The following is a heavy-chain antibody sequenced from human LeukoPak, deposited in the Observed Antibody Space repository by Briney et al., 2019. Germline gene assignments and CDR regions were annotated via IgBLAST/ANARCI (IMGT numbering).Heavy chain of an antibody. CDR1: GYTFTSYG. D-gene: IGHD6-19*01. J-gene: IGHJ4*02. CDR2: ISAYNGNT. Sequence: ASVKISCKASGYTFTSYGISWVRQAPGRGLEWMGWISAYNGNTNYAQKLQGRVTMTTDTSTSTAYMELRSLRSDDTAVYYCATGWAGRSFDYWGQGTLVTVSS. CDR3: ATGWAGRSFDY. V-gene: IGHV1-18*01.